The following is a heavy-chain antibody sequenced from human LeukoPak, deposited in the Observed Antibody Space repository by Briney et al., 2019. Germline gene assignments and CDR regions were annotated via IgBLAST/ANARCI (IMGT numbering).Heavy chain of an antibody. J-gene: IGHJ4*02. Sequence: GGSLRVSYAACGFSLIGYLMSWVRQAPGTGLEWVATIFEDGITKYYDDSVRGRFTISIDDAENSLYLEMTSLRSEDTALYYCGRLLGRGTTSDSWGQGTLVTVSS. CDR3: GRLLGRGTTSDS. V-gene: IGHV3-7*01. CDR2: IFEDGITK. CDR1: GFSLIGYL. D-gene: IGHD1/OR15-1a*01.